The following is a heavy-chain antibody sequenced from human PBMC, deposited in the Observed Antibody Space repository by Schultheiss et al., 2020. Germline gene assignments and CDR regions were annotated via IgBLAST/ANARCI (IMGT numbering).Heavy chain of an antibody. J-gene: IGHJ6*02. CDR2: ISYDGTNT. V-gene: IGHV3-30*04. CDR1: GFTFRNYA. D-gene: IGHD5-24*01. Sequence: GGSLRLSCAASGFTFRNYAVHWVRQAPGKGLEWVAVISYDGTNTHYAESVNGRFTISRDNSKNTVYLQMNSLRLEDTAVFHCATKSRDYYNYWGLSRVGIDVWGQGTRVTVSS. CDR3: ATKSRDYYNYWGLSRVGIDV.